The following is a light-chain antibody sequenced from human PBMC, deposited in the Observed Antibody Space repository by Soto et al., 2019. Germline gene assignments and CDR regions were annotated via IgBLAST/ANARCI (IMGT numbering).Light chain of an antibody. CDR2: GAS. CDR3: QQYDKWPRT. CDR1: QIVSSSY. J-gene: IGKJ1*01. Sequence: EIVLTQSPGTLSLSRGERATLSCRASQIVSSSYLSWYQQKPGQAPRLLIYGASSSAAGIPDRFNGSGSGTELTLTISNLQSEDFAVYHCQQYDKWPRTLGQGTKVDI. V-gene: IGKV3-20*01.